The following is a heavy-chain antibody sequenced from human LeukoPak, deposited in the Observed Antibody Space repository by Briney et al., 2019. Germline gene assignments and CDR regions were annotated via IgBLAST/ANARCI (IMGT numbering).Heavy chain of an antibody. D-gene: IGHD6-13*01. CDR3: ARDLRGMVDY. J-gene: IGHJ4*02. V-gene: IGHV4-4*02. CDR1: GVYITESYW. CDR2: IYHSGST. Sequence: PSETLSLTCAVSGVYITESYWWSWVRQPPGKGLEWIGEIYHSGSTNYKTSLGSRVTIAVDKSSNQFSLNLRSVTAADTAVYYCARDLRGMVDYWGQGTLVTVSS.